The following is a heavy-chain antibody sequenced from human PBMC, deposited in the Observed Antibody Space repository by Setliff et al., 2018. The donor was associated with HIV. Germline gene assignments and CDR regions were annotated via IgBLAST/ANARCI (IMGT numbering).Heavy chain of an antibody. V-gene: IGHV4-34*01. D-gene: IGHD3-3*01. CDR2: INHSGST. J-gene: IGHJ5*02. Sequence: PSETLSLTCAVYGGSFSGYYWSWIRQPPGKGLEWIGEINHSGSTNYNPSLKSRVTISVDTSKNQFSLKLGSVTAADTAVYYCARGRRYDFWSGSQDWFDPWGQGTLVTVSS. CDR1: GGSFSGYY. CDR3: ARGRRYDFWSGSQDWFDP.